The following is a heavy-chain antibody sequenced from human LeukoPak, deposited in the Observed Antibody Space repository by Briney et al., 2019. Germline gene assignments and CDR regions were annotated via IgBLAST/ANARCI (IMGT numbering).Heavy chain of an antibody. V-gene: IGHV4-59*01. CDR1: GGSISSYY. CDR2: IYYSGST. CDR3: ARGRRGGPEGWDY. Sequence: SETLSLTCTVSGGSISSYYWSWIRQPPGKGLEWIGYIYYSGSTNYNPSLKSRVTISVDTSKNQFSLKLSSVTAADTAVYYCARGRRGGPEGWDYWGQGTLVTVSS. J-gene: IGHJ4*02. D-gene: IGHD2-15*01.